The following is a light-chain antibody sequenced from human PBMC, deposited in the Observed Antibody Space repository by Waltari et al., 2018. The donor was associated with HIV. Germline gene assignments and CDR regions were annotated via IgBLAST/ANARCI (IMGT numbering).Light chain of an antibody. Sequence: EIVLTQSPATLSLSPGERASQSVIRYLAWYQQKPGQAPRLLIYDASNRATGIPARFSGSGSATDFTLTISSLEPEDFAVYYCQHRYNWLTFGGGTKVEIK. CDR2: DAS. J-gene: IGKJ4*01. CDR1: QSVIRY. CDR3: QHRYNWLT. V-gene: IGKV3-11*01.